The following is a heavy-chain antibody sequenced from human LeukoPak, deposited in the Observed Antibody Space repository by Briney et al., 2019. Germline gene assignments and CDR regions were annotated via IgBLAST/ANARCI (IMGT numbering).Heavy chain of an antibody. CDR1: GFSFRTSP. CDR3: VRKDSGLHPFDL. CDR2: INSDSNDT. V-gene: IGHV3-23*01. J-gene: IGHJ4*02. Sequence: GGSLRLSCAASGFSFRTSPMSWVRQVPGKGPEWVSGINSDSNDTPYADSVKGRFTISIDNAKNMLYLQMRSLRVEDTAVYYCVRKDSGLHPFDLWGQGTRVTVSS.